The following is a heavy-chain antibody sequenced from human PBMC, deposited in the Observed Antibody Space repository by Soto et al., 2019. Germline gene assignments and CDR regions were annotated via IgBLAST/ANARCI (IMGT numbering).Heavy chain of an antibody. V-gene: IGHV4-59*01. CDR1: GGSISSYY. CDR2: IYYSGST. CDR3: ARQSGSGRSYYYYGMDV. D-gene: IGHD3-10*01. J-gene: IGHJ6*02. Sequence: WRTLSLTCTVSGGSISSYYWSWIRQPPGKGLEWIGYIYYSGSTNYNPSLKSRVTISVDTSKNQFSLKLSSVTAADTAVYYCARQSGSGRSYYYYGMDVWGQGTTVTV.